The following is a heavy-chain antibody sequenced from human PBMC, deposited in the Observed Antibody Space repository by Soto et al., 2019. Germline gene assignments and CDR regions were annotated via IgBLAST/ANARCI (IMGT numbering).Heavy chain of an antibody. J-gene: IGHJ4*02. CDR1: GYSFTSYW. CDR2: IYPGDSDT. CDR3: ARLDCSGGSCYRAFDY. V-gene: IGHV5-51*01. Sequence: GESLKISCKGSGYSFTSYWIGWVRQMPWKGLEWMGIIYPGDSDTRYSPSFQGQVTISADKSISTAYLQWSSLKASDTAMYYCARLDCSGGSCYRAFDYWGQGTLVTVSS. D-gene: IGHD2-15*01.